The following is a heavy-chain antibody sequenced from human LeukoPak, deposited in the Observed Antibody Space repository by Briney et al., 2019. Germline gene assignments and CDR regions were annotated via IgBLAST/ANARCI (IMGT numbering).Heavy chain of an antibody. Sequence: SETLSLTCTVSGDSISSYYWSWIRQPPGKGLEWIGHIYTSGTTNYNPSPKSRVSKSVDTSKNQFSLKLSSVTAADTAVYYCARGKVVAGTPGQNSWDHWGQGTLVTVSS. V-gene: IGHV4-4*07. J-gene: IGHJ4*02. CDR2: IYTSGTT. CDR1: GDSISSYY. D-gene: IGHD6-19*01. CDR3: ARGKVVAGTPGQNSWDH.